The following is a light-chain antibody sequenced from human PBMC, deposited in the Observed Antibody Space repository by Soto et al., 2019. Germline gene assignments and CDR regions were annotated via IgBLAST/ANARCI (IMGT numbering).Light chain of an antibody. V-gene: IGKV1-5*01. CDR2: GAS. Sequence: DIQMTQSPSSLSASVGDRVTITCRASQYIGDFLNWYQQTPGKAPKLLIFGASNLHIGVPSRFTGSGSGTEFTLTINSLQPDDFATYYCQQYSVYWTFGQGTKVDI. CDR1: QYIGDF. CDR3: QQYSVYWT. J-gene: IGKJ1*01.